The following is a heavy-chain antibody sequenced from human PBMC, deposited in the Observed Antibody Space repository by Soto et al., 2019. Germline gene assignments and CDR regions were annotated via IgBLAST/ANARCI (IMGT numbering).Heavy chain of an antibody. V-gene: IGHV4-39*01. Sequence: SETLSLTCTVSGGSISSSSYYWGWIRQPPGKGLEWIGSIYYSGSTYYNPSLKSRVTISVDTSKNQFSLKLSSVTAADTAVYYCARMTVAGTRYFDYWGQGTLVTVSS. D-gene: IGHD6-19*01. CDR2: IYYSGST. CDR1: GGSISSSSYY. J-gene: IGHJ4*02. CDR3: ARMTVAGTRYFDY.